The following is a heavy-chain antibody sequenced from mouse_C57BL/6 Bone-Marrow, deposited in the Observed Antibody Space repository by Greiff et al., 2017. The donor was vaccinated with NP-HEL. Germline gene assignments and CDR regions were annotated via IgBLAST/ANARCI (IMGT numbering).Heavy chain of an antibody. CDR2: SRNKANDYTT. J-gene: IGHJ2*01. Sequence: EVKLVESGGGLVQSGRFLRLSCATSGFPFSGFYMEWVRQAPGKGLEWIAASRNKANDYTTEYSASVKGRFSVSRDTSQSILYLQMNALRAEDTAIYYCARDAWADYWGQGTTLTVSS. CDR1: GFPFSGFY. V-gene: IGHV7-1*01. CDR3: ARDAWADY.